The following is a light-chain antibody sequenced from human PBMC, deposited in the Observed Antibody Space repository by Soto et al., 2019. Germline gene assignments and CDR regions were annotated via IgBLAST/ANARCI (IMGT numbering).Light chain of an antibody. J-gene: IGKJ4*01. CDR1: QSVSASH. Sequence: EIVLTQSPGTLSLSPGDRAILSCRASQSVSASHLAWYQQKPGQAPRLLIYGASSRATGIPDRFSGSGSGTDFTLTISRLEPEDFAVYYCQQYGSSPLTFGGGTKVEIQ. CDR2: GAS. V-gene: IGKV3-20*01. CDR3: QQYGSSPLT.